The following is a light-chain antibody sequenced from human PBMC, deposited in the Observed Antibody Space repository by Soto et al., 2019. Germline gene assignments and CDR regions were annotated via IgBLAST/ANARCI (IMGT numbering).Light chain of an antibody. CDR1: HIVSSSY. V-gene: IGKV3-20*01. J-gene: IGKJ5*01. CDR2: GSS. CDR3: QQYGSSPPIT. Sequence: EIVLTQSPFTLSFSPVERSTLSFIASHIVSSSYLSWYQQRPGQAPRLLISGSSSRAPGIPDRFSGSGSETDFTLTISRLEPEDFAVYYCQQYGSSPPITFGQGTRLEI.